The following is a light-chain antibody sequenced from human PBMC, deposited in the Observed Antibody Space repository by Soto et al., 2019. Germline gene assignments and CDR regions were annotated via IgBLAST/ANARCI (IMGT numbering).Light chain of an antibody. CDR2: DAY. CDR3: QQLKSYPLP. CDR1: QSFRGL. V-gene: IGKV3-11*01. J-gene: IGKJ4*01. Sequence: LTQSPVTRSLAAGERATLSCRASQSFRGLLAWYKQKPGQAPRLLIYDAYNRATGIPPRFSGSGSGTDFTLTISSRQPEDSATYYCQQLKSYPLPFGGGTKVEF.